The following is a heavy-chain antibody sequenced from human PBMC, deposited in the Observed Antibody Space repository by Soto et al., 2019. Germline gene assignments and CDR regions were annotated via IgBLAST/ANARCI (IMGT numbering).Heavy chain of an antibody. CDR1: GFSLSTSGMC. Sequence: SGPTLVNPTQTLTLTCTFSGFSLSTSGMCVTWIRQPPGKALEWLALIEWDDDKYYNTSLKTRLTISKDTSKNQVVLTMTNMDPADTATYYCARIRGSCSGGSCYWGASDIWGQGTMVTVSS. V-gene: IGHV2-70*01. J-gene: IGHJ3*02. CDR3: ARIRGSCSGGSCYWGASDI. D-gene: IGHD2-15*01. CDR2: IEWDDDK.